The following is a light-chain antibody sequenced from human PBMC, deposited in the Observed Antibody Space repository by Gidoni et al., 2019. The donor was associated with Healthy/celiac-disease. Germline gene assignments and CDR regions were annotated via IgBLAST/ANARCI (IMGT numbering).Light chain of an antibody. CDR3: QQYNNWPPCT. CDR2: GAS. Sequence: IVMTQSPATLSVSPGERATLSCRASQSVSSNLAWYQQKPRQAPRILIYGASTRATGIPARFSGSGCETEFTLTISSLRSEDFAVYYCQQYNNWPPCTFGQGTKLEIK. V-gene: IGKV3-15*01. CDR1: QSVSSN. J-gene: IGKJ2*02.